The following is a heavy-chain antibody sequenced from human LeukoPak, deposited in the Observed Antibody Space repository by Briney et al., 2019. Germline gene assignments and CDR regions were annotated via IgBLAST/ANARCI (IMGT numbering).Heavy chain of an antibody. V-gene: IGHV1-8*01. J-gene: IGHJ5*02. CDR2: MNPNSGNT. CDR1: GYTFTSYD. D-gene: IGHD3-10*01. CDR3: ARGRRFGELTWFDP. Sequence: ASVKVSCKASGYTFTSYDINWVRQATGQGLEWMGWMNPNSGNTGYAQKLQGRVTMTTDTSTSTAYMELRSLRSDDTAVYYCARGRRFGELTWFDPWGQGTLVTVSS.